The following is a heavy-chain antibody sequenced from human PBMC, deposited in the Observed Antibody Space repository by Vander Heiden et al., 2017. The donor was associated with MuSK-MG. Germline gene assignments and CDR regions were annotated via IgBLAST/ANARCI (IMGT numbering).Heavy chain of an antibody. CDR2: IIPIFGTA. CDR1: GGTFSRYA. J-gene: IGHJ4*02. Sequence: QVQLVQSWAEVKKPGSSVKVSCKASGGTFSRYAISWVRQAPGQGLEWMGGIIPIFGTANYAQKFQGRVTITADESTSTVYMELSSLRSEDTAVYYCAGTFRGVISYFDYWGQGTLVTVSS. D-gene: IGHD3-10*01. CDR3: AGTFRGVISYFDY. V-gene: IGHV1-69*01.